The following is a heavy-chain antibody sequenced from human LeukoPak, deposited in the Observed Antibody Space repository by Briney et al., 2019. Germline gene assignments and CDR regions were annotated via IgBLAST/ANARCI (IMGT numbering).Heavy chain of an antibody. CDR3: AKDGVYGDRLQERGIDP. Sequence: PGGSLRLSCAASGFTFSSYAMNWVRQVPGKGLEWVSAISGSGGRTYYADSVKGRFTISRDNSKNTLYLQMNSLRAEDTAVYYCAKDGVYGDRLQERGIDPWGQGTLVTVSS. D-gene: IGHD4-17*01. CDR2: ISGSGGRT. V-gene: IGHV3-23*01. J-gene: IGHJ5*02. CDR1: GFTFSSYA.